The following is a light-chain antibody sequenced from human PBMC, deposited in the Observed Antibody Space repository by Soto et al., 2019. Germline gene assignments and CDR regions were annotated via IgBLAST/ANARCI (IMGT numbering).Light chain of an antibody. CDR2: NAS. V-gene: IGKV3-11*01. CDR1: QGVGRC. CDR3: QQRNNWPLT. J-gene: IGKJ3*01. Sequence: DIVLTQSPGTLSSSPGERATLSCRASQGVGRCLAWFQQKPGKAPRLLIYNASTMDSGIPSRFSGGGSGTDFTLTISSLEPEDFAVYYCQQRNNWPLTFGPGTKVEIK.